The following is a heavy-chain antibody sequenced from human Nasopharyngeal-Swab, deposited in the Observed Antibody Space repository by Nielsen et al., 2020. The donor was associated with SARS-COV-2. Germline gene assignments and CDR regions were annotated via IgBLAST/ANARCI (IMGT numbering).Heavy chain of an antibody. J-gene: IGHJ5*02. Sequence: GESLKISCAASGFTVSHKYMTWVRQAPGKGLEWVSIIFCEESKYYADSVRGRFTISRDDSNNTLYLQMNSLRADDSAVYYCATVGEFKRFDPWGRGTQVTVSS. CDR2: IFCEESK. D-gene: IGHD3-3*01. CDR3: ATVGEFKRFDP. CDR1: GFTVSHKY. V-gene: IGHV3-53*01.